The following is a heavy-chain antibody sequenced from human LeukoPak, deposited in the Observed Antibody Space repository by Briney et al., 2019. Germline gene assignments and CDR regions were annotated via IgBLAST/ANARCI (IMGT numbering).Heavy chain of an antibody. D-gene: IGHD6-19*01. CDR2: TYYRSKWYY. CDR1: GDSVSSNSVF. Sequence: SHSVSLTCAISGDSVSSNSVFWIWITQSPSRGFQWRGRTYYRSKWYYDYALSVKSRITVNPDTSKNQFSLQLNSVTPEDTAVYYCARDRPNSSGWTPLDYWGQGTLVTVSS. J-gene: IGHJ4*02. V-gene: IGHV6-1*01. CDR3: ARDRPNSSGWTPLDY.